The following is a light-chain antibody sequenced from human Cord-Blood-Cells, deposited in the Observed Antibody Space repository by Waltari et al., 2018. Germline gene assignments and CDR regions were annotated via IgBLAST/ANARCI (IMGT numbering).Light chain of an antibody. J-gene: IGKJ4*01. V-gene: IGKV1-33*01. CDR1: QDISNY. CDR3: QQYDNLPLT. Sequence: DIQMTQSPSSLSASVGDRVTITCQASQDISNYLNWYQQNPRKAPKLLLYDASNLETGAPSRFSGSGSGTDFTFSISSLQPEDIATYYCQQYDNLPLTFGGGTKVEIK. CDR2: DAS.